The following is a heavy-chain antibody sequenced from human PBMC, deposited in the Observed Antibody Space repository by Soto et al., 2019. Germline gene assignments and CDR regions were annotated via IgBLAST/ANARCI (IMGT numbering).Heavy chain of an antibody. D-gene: IGHD6-19*01. CDR2: INHSGST. V-gene: IGHV4-34*01. CDR3: ARGVQMEQWLVEADAFDI. Sequence: SETLSLTCAVYGGSFSGYYWSWIRQPPGKGLEWIGEINHSGSTNYNPSLKSRVTISVDTSKNQFSLKLSSVTAADTAVYYCARGVQMEQWLVEADAFDIWGQGTMVTVSS. CDR1: GGSFSGYY. J-gene: IGHJ3*02.